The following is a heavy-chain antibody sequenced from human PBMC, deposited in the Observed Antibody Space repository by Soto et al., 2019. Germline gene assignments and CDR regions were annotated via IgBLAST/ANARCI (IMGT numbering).Heavy chain of an antibody. Sequence: SETLSLTCTVSGGSISSSSYYWGWIRQPPGKGLEWIGSIYYSGSTYYNPSLKSRVTISVDTSKNQFSLKLSSVTAADTAVYYCARQSGDRHIYYYYYMDVWGKGTTVTVSS. J-gene: IGHJ6*03. CDR1: GGSISSSSYY. D-gene: IGHD1-26*01. CDR2: IYYSGST. V-gene: IGHV4-39*01. CDR3: ARQSGDRHIYYYYYMDV.